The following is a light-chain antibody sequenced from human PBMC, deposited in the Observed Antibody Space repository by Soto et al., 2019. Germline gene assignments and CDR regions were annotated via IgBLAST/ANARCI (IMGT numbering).Light chain of an antibody. CDR3: SSYTTSGSLV. J-gene: IGLJ2*01. V-gene: IGLV2-14*01. CDR1: SSDVGGYNY. Sequence: QSVLTQPASVSGSPGQSITISCTGTSSDVGGYNYVSWYQQHPGKAPKLMIYDVSNRPSGVSNRFSGSKSGSTASLTISGLQAEDEADYYCSSYTTSGSLVFGGGTKLTVL. CDR2: DVS.